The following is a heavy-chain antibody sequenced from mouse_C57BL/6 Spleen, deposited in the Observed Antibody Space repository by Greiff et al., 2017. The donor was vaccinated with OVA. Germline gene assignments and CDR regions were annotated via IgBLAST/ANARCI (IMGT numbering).Heavy chain of an antibody. CDR3: ARDGSSYFYFDY. CDR2: INPSSGYT. CDR1: GYTFTSYT. Sequence: VQLQESGAELARPGASVKMSCKASGYTFTSYTMHWVKQRPGQGLEWIGYINPSSGYTKYNQKFKDKATLTADKSSSTAYMQLSSLTSEDSAVYYCARDGSSYFYFDYWGQGTTLTVSS. J-gene: IGHJ2*01. D-gene: IGHD1-1*01. V-gene: IGHV1-4*01.